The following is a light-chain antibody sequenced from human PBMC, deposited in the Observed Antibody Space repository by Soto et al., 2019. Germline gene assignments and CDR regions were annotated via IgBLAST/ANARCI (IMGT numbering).Light chain of an antibody. Sequence: DVVLTQTPLSSPVTLGQPASISCRSSQSLVYSDGNTYLSWLQQRPGQPPRLLIYQISNRFSGVPDRFSGSGAGTDCTLKISRVEAEDVGVYYCMQFAHFPRTVGQGTKLEIK. CDR2: QIS. V-gene: IGKV2-24*01. J-gene: IGKJ1*01. CDR3: MQFAHFPRT. CDR1: QSLVYSDGNTY.